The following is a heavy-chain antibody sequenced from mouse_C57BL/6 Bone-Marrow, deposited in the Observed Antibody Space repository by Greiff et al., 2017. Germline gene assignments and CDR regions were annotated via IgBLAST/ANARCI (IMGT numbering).Heavy chain of an antibody. D-gene: IGHD2-3*01. CDR3: AREGGYYPFDY. J-gene: IGHJ2*01. V-gene: IGHV5-16*01. Sequence: EVKLMESEGGLVQPGSSMKLSCTASGFTFSDYYMAWVRQVPEKGLEWVANINYDGSSTYYLDSLKSRFIISRDNAKNILYLQMSSLKSEDTATYYCAREGGYYPFDYWGQGTTLTVSS. CDR1: GFTFSDYY. CDR2: INYDGSST.